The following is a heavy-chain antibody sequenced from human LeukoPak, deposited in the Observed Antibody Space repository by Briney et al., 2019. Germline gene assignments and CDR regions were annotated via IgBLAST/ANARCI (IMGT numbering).Heavy chain of an antibody. CDR2: ISYDGSNK. J-gene: IGHJ6*03. V-gene: IGHV3-30-3*01. D-gene: IGHD2-2*01. Sequence: GRSLRLSCAASGFTFSSYAMHWVRQAPGKGLEWVAVISYDGSNKYYADSVKGRFTISRDNSKNTLYLQMNSLRAEDTALYYCARDPGLYCSSTTCLYYMDVWGKGTTVTVSS. CDR1: GFTFSSYA. CDR3: ARDPGLYCSSTTCLYYMDV.